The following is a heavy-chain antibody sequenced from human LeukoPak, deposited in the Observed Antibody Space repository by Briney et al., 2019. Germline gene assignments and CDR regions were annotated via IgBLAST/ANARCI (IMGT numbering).Heavy chain of an antibody. V-gene: IGHV3-23*01. CDR3: AKVYSIAVAGPVDY. J-gene: IGHJ4*02. CDR2: ISGSIGST. D-gene: IGHD6-19*01. CDR1: GFTFNNYA. Sequence: GGSLRLSCAASGFTFNNYAMTWVRQAPGKGQEWGSGISGSIGSTYYADSVKGRFTISRDNSKNTLNLQMNSLRVEDTAVYFCAKVYSIAVAGPVDYWGQGIPVTVSS.